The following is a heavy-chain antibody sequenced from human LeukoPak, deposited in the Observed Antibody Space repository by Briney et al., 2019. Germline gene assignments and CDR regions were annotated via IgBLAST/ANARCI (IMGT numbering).Heavy chain of an antibody. V-gene: IGHV1-69*13. Sequence: SVKVSCKASGYTFTSYGISWVRQAPGQGLEWMGGIIPIFGTANYAQKFQGRVTITADESTSTAYMELSSLRSEDTAVYYCARDRGRDGYNGQMDYWGQGTLVTVSS. J-gene: IGHJ4*02. D-gene: IGHD5-24*01. CDR1: GYTFTSYG. CDR3: ARDRGRDGYNGQMDY. CDR2: IIPIFGTA.